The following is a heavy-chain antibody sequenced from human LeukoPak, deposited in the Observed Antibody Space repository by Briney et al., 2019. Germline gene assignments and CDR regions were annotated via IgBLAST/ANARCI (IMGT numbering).Heavy chain of an antibody. CDR3: TRASSGWTVDLYYFDY. V-gene: IGHV3-21*01. D-gene: IGHD6-19*01. CDR2: ISSTISYI. J-gene: IGHJ4*02. Sequence: GVSLRLSCAASGFTFRIYSMNWVRQAPGKGLEWVSSISSTISYIYYADSVKGRFTISRDNAKNSLYLQMNSPRADDTAVYYCTRASSGWTVDLYYFDYWGQGTLVTVSS. CDR1: GFTFRIYS.